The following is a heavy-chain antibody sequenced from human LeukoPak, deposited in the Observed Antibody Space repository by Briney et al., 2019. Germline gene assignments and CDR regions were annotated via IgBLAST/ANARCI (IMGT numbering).Heavy chain of an antibody. J-gene: IGHJ4*02. Sequence: GGSLGLSCAACGFAFRSYTMNWARQAPGKGLEWVASINSGGSTTHYADSVKGRFTISRDNDQNVLYLQMNGLRADDAAVYYCLRGDSRDFWGQGTLVTVSS. CDR1: GFAFRSYT. CDR2: INSGGSTT. CDR3: LRGDSRDF. V-gene: IGHV3-21*06. D-gene: IGHD3-22*01.